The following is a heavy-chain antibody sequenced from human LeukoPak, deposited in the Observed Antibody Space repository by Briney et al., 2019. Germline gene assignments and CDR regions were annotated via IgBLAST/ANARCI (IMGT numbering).Heavy chain of an antibody. D-gene: IGHD6-13*01. V-gene: IGHV4-39*07. J-gene: IGHJ4*02. CDR2: IYYIGST. Sequence: SETLSLTCSVSGGSISRSDAYWGLMRKPPGKGLEWIVSIYYIGSTYYNPSLKSRVTISVDTSKNQFSLKVRSVTAADTAIYYCTRGRIAGVFDYWGQGALVTVSS. CDR3: TRGRIAGVFDY. CDR1: GGSISRSDAY.